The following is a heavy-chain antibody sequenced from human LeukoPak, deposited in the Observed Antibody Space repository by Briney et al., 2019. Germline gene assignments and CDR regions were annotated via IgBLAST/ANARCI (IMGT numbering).Heavy chain of an antibody. CDR3: ARDRARGYFDWLLGN. Sequence: GGSLRLSCAASGFSFSSYAMSWVRQAPGKGLEWVSSISGSGDNTYYAESVKGRFTISRDNSKNTLFLQMNSLRAEDTAVYYCARDRARGYFDWLLGNWGQGTLVTVSS. CDR2: ISGSGDNT. V-gene: IGHV3-23*01. CDR1: GFSFSSYA. D-gene: IGHD3-9*01. J-gene: IGHJ4*02.